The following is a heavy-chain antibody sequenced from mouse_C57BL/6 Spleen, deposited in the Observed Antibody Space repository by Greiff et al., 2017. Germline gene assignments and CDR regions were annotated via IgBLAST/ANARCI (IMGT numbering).Heavy chain of an antibody. CDR1: GYTFTSYW. V-gene: IGHV1-61*01. Sequence: VQLQQPGAELVRPGSSVKLSCKASGYTFTSYWMDWVKQRPGQGLEWIGNIYPSDSETHYNQKFKDKATLTVDKSSSTAYMQLSSLTSEDSAVYYCARGGSNYGYFDVWGTGITVTVSS. CDR3: ARGGSNYGYFDV. CDR2: IYPSDSET. J-gene: IGHJ1*03. D-gene: IGHD2-5*01.